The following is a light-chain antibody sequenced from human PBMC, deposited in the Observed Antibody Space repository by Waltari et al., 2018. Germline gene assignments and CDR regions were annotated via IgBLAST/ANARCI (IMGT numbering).Light chain of an antibody. Sequence: VLTQSPASLSLSPGDRATLSCRASQSVSSYLAWYQQKPGQAPRLLIYDASNRATGIPARFSGSGSGTDFTLTISSLEPEDFAVYYCQQRRDWPITFGQGTRLEIK. CDR1: QSVSSY. CDR2: DAS. V-gene: IGKV3-11*01. J-gene: IGKJ5*01. CDR3: QQRRDWPIT.